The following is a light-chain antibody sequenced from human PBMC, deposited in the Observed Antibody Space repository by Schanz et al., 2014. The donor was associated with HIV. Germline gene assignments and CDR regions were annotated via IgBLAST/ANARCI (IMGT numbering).Light chain of an antibody. CDR3: SSYTGSSSVI. V-gene: IGLV2-14*03. CDR1: SGDVGRYDY. Sequence: QSALTQPASVSGSLGQSITISCTGTSGDVGRYDYVSWYQQHPGQAPKLMIYDVSNRPSGVSNRFSGSKSGNTASLTISGLQAEDEADYYCSSYTGSSSVIFGGGTKLTVL. J-gene: IGLJ2*01. CDR2: DVS.